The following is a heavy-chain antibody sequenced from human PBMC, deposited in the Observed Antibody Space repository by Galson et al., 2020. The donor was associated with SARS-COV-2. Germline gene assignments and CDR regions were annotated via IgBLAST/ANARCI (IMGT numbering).Heavy chain of an antibody. CDR2: ISYDGSNK. D-gene: IGHD1-26*01. CDR3: AKPSGSWAYYYYGMDV. Sequence: TGGSLRLSCAASGFTFSSYGMHWVRQAPGKGLEWVAVISYDGSNKYYADSVKGRFTISRDNSKNTLYLQMNSLRAEDTAVYYCAKPSGSWAYYYYGMDVWGQGTTVTVSS. CDR1: GFTFSSYG. V-gene: IGHV3-30*18. J-gene: IGHJ6*02.